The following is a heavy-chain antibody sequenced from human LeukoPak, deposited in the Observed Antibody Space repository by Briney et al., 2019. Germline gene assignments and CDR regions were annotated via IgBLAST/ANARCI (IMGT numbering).Heavy chain of an antibody. CDR3: ARDQRNSGSYRFEY. J-gene: IGHJ4*02. Sequence: GASVKVSCMTSVYTFSVYGISWVRQAPGQGLEWMGWITGNNGNTNYAPSLQGRITMTTDTSTNTAYMELTSLKSDDTAVYYCARDQRNSGSYRFEYWGQATLVTVSS. CDR1: VYTFSVYG. CDR2: ITGNNGNT. V-gene: IGHV1-18*01. D-gene: IGHD1-26*01.